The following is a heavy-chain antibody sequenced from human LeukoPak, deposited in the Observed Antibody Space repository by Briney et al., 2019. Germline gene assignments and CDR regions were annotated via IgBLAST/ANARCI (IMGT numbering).Heavy chain of an antibody. D-gene: IGHD6-13*01. V-gene: IGHV3-30*18. Sequence: GRSLRLSCAASGSTFSSYGMHWVRQAPGKGLEWVAVISYDGSNKYYADSVKGRFTISRDNSKNTLYLQMNSLRAEDTAVYYCAKDRYSSRRMVCMDVWGQGTTVTVSS. CDR3: AKDRYSSRRMVCMDV. CDR2: ISYDGSNK. CDR1: GSTFSSYG. J-gene: IGHJ6*02.